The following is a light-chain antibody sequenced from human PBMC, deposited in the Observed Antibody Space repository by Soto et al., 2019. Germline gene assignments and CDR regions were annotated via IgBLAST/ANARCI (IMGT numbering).Light chain of an antibody. V-gene: IGKV1-12*01. J-gene: IGKJ5*01. Sequence: DIQMTQSPSSVSASVGDRVTITCRASQTISNWLAWYQQKPGEAPKLLIYAASSLQSGVPSRFSDSGSGTGFTLTTGSLQPEDSATYYCQQAYTFPQTFGQGTRLEIK. CDR1: QTISNW. CDR3: QQAYTFPQT. CDR2: AAS.